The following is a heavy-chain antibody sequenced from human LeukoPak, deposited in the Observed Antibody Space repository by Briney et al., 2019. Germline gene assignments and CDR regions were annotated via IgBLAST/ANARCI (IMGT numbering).Heavy chain of an antibody. CDR3: AKGGMQLWSNPVHY. Sequence: PGGSLRLSCAASGFTFSSYGTHCVPHAPGKGLEWVAVIWYDGSNKYYADSVKGRFTISRDNSKNTLYPQKHSLRAEDTAVYYCAKGGMQLWSNPVHYCGQGTLVTVSS. D-gene: IGHD5-18*01. V-gene: IGHV3-33*06. J-gene: IGHJ4*02. CDR2: IWYDGSNK. CDR1: GFTFSSYG.